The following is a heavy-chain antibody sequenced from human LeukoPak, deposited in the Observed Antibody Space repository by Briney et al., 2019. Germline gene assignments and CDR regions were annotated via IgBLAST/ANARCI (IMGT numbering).Heavy chain of an antibody. D-gene: IGHD1-1*01. CDR1: GFTFSSYW. CDR2: IKQDGSEK. J-gene: IGHJ4*02. V-gene: IGHV3-7*01. CDR3: ARGGDWNEAFFDY. Sequence: GGSLRLSCAASGFTFSSYWMSWVRQAPGKGLEWVANIKQDGSEKYYVDSVKGRFTISRDNAKNSLYLQMNSLRAEDTAVYYCARGGDWNEAFFDYWGQGTLVTVSS.